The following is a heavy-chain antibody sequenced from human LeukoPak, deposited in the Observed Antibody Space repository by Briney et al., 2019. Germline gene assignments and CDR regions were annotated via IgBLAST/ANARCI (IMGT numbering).Heavy chain of an antibody. J-gene: IGHJ3*02. CDR1: GFTFSSYW. D-gene: IGHD1-26*01. CDR2: IKQDGSET. CDR3: ARDGELGSPADAFDI. Sequence: GGSLRLSCAASGFTFSSYWMSWVRQAPGKGLEWVANIKQDGSETYYADSVKGRFTISRDNAKRSLYLQMNSLRAEDTAVYYCARDGELGSPADAFDIWGQGTMVTVSS. V-gene: IGHV3-7*01.